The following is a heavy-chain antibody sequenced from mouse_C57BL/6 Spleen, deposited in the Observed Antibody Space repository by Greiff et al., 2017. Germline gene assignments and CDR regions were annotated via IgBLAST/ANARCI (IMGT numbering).Heavy chain of an antibody. CDR1: GFTFSSYG. CDR3: ARRGTTVDYFDY. Sequence: EVMLVESGGDLVKPGGSLKLSCAASGFTFSSYGMSWVRQTPDKRLGWVATISSGGSYTYYPDSVKGRFTISRDNAKNTLYLQMSSLKSEDTAMYYCARRGTTVDYFDYWGQGTTLTVSS. J-gene: IGHJ2*01. CDR2: ISSGGSYT. D-gene: IGHD1-1*01. V-gene: IGHV5-6*02.